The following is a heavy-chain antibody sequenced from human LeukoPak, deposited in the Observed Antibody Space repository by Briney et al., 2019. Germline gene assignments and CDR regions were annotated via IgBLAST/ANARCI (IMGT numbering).Heavy chain of an antibody. V-gene: IGHV3-23*01. Sequence: PGESLRLSCAASGFTFSNYSLTWVRQAPGKGLEWVSGISGNGGSTSYADSVKGRFTISRDDSKNTLYLQMNSLRAEDTAVYYCAKDRSSSTSCSNYWGQGTLVTVSS. CDR3: AKDRSSSTSCSNY. D-gene: IGHD2-2*01. J-gene: IGHJ4*02. CDR2: ISGNGGST. CDR1: GFTFSNYS.